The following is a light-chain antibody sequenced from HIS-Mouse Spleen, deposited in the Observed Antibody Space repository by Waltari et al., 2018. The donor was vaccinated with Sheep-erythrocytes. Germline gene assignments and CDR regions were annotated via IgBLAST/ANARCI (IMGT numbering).Light chain of an antibody. CDR1: SSDVGSYNL. Sequence: QSALTQPASGSGSPGQSTTISCTGTSSDVGSYNLVPWYQQHPGKAPKLMIYEGSKRPSGVSNRFSGSKSGNTASLTISGLQAEDEADYYCCSYAGSSTPWVFGGGTKLTVL. CDR2: EGS. V-gene: IGLV2-23*01. J-gene: IGLJ3*02. CDR3: CSYAGSSTPWV.